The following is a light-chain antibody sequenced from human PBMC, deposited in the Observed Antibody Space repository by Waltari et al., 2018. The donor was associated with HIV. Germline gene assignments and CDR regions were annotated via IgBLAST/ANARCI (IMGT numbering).Light chain of an antibody. V-gene: IGLV1-51*02. J-gene: IGLJ3*02. CDR3: GAWDSSLSAVV. CDR2: DTD. CDR1: SFNIAIDY. Sequence: QSVLTQPPSVSAAPGQKVTISCSASSFNIAIDYVSWYQQLPGTAPKLLIYDTDKRPSGIPDRFSGSQSGASASLGITGLQTGDEADYYCGAWDSSLSAVVFGGGTK.